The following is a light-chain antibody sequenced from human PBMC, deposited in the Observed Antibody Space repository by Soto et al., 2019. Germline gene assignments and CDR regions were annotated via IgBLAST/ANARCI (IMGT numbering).Light chain of an antibody. CDR1: QSISSW. CDR3: QQYNSYSPWT. J-gene: IGKJ1*01. V-gene: IGKV1-5*01. Sequence: DIQMTQSPSTLSASVGDRVTITCRASQSISSWLAWYQQKPGKAPKLLIYDASSLESGVPSRFSGSGSGTEFTLTISSLQSDDFATYYWQQYNSYSPWTFGQGTKVEIK. CDR2: DAS.